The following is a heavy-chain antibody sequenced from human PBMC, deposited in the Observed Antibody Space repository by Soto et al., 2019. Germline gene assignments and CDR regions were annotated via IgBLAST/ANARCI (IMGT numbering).Heavy chain of an antibody. Sequence: QPGGSLRLSSAASGFTFSTYAMSWARQAPGKGLEWASAISAGGGSTYYADSVKGRFTISRDNSINTLYLQMNSLRTEDTAVYYCAHPRGYGVFDAYDIWGQGAMVTVSS. CDR1: GFTFSTYA. CDR2: ISAGGGST. D-gene: IGHD4-17*01. CDR3: AHPRGYGVFDAYDI. J-gene: IGHJ3*02. V-gene: IGHV3-23*01.